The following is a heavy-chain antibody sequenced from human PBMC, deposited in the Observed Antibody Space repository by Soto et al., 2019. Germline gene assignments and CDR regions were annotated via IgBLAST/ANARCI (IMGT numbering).Heavy chain of an antibody. CDR2: IIPILGIA. Sequence: QVQLVQSGAEVKKPGSSVKVSCKASGGTFSSYTISWVRQAPGQGLEWMGRIIPILGIANYAQRFQGRVTITADKSTSTAYMELSSLRSEDTAVYYCARESPLLRRGDWGQGTLVTVSS. J-gene: IGHJ1*01. V-gene: IGHV1-69*08. CDR3: ARESPLLRRGD. CDR1: GGTFSSYT. D-gene: IGHD1-26*01.